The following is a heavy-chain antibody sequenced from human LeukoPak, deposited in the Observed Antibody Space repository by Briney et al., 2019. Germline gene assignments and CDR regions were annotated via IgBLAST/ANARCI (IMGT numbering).Heavy chain of an antibody. V-gene: IGHV3-23*01. CDR2: ISGSGGST. Sequence: PGGSLRLSCAASGFTFSSYAMSWVRQAPGKGLEWVSAISGSGGSTYYADSVKGRFTISRDNSKNTLYLQMNSLRAEDTAVYCCARDWAYRSYGMDVWGQGTTVTVSS. J-gene: IGHJ6*02. CDR3: ARDWAYRSYGMDV. CDR1: GFTFSSYA. D-gene: IGHD5-18*01.